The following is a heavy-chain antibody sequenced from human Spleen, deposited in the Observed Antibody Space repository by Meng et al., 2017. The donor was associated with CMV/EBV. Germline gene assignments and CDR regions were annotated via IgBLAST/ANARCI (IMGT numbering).Heavy chain of an antibody. V-gene: IGHV3-23*01. D-gene: IGHD6-13*01. CDR1: GFTFSSYA. Sequence: GESLKISCAASGFTFSSYAMSWVRQAPGKGLEWVSAISGSGGSTYYADSVKGRFTISRDNSKNTLYLQMNSLRAEDTALYYCARGQDIAAAGADYWGQGTLVTVSS. J-gene: IGHJ4*02. CDR3: ARGQDIAAAGADY. CDR2: ISGSGGST.